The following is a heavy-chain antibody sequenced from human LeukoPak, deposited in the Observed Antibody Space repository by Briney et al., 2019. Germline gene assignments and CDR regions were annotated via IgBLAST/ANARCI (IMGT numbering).Heavy chain of an antibody. CDR2: IDYDGGSG. CDR1: GFTLSSYE. CDR3: ARILDSAWGELGY. V-gene: IGHV3-NL1*01. Sequence: PGGSLRLSCTVSGFTLSSYEMSWIRQAPGKGLEWVSSIDYDGGSGHYADSVKGRFTISRDNSKNTLYLQMNSLRAEDTAVYYCARILDSAWGELGYWGQGTLVTVSS. D-gene: IGHD6-19*01. J-gene: IGHJ4*02.